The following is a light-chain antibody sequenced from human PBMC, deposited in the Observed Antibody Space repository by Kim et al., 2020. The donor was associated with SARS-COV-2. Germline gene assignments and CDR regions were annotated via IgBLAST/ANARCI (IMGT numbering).Light chain of an antibody. J-gene: IGKJ5*01. V-gene: IGKV1-39*01. Sequence: SVGDRVTITCRASQSISSYLNWYQQKPGKAPKLLIYAASSLQSGVPSRFSGSGSGTDFTLTISSLQPEDFATYYCQQSYSTHSITFGQGTRLEIK. CDR2: AAS. CDR1: QSISSY. CDR3: QQSYSTHSIT.